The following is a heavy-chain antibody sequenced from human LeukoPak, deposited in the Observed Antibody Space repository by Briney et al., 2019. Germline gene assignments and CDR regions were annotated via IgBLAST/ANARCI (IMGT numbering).Heavy chain of an antibody. J-gene: IGHJ5*02. CDR2: ISGSGGST. CDR3: AKGAAAGRQDPNYNWFDP. V-gene: IGHV3-23*01. CDR1: GFTFSSYA. D-gene: IGHD6-13*01. Sequence: GGSLRLSCAAAGFTFSSYAMSWVRQAPGKGLEWVSSISGSGGSTFYADSVKGRFTISRDNSKNTLYLQMNSLRAEDTALYYCAKGAAAGRQDPNYNWFDPWGQGTLVTASS.